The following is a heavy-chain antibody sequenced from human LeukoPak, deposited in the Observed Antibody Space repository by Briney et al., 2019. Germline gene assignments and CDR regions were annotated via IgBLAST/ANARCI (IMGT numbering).Heavy chain of an antibody. Sequence: GGSLRLSCAASGFTFSSYWMHWVRQAPGKGLVWVSRMNTDGGSTNYADSVKGRFTISRDNAKNTLYLQMNSLRAEDTALYYCVRPTIDGYEFDYWGQGTLVTVSS. J-gene: IGHJ4*02. V-gene: IGHV3-74*01. CDR3: VRPTIDGYEFDY. CDR1: GFTFSSYW. CDR2: MNTDGGST. D-gene: IGHD5-24*01.